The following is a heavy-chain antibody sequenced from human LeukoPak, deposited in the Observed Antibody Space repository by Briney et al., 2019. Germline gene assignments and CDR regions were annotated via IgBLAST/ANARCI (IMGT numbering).Heavy chain of an antibody. CDR1: GFTFTSYG. J-gene: IGHJ6*02. V-gene: IGHV3-23*01. CDR3: AKVVGAVAGSYGMDV. CDR2: ISGSGGST. D-gene: IGHD6-19*01. Sequence: GGSLRLSCAASGFTFTSYGMQWVRQAPGKGLEWVSAISGSGGSTYYADSVKGRFTISRDNSKNTLYLQMNSLRAEDTAVYYCAKVVGAVAGSYGMDVWGQGTTVTVSS.